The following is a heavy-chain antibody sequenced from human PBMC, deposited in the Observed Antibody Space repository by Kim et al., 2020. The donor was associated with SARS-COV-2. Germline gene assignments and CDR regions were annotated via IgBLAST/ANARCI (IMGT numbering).Heavy chain of an antibody. V-gene: IGHV4-34*01. CDR2: T. CDR3: VRGYYYYYYMDV. Sequence: TNYTPSLKSRVTLSVDTSKNQFSLNLTSVTAADTAVYFCVRGYYYYYYMDVWGKGTTVAVSS. J-gene: IGHJ6*03.